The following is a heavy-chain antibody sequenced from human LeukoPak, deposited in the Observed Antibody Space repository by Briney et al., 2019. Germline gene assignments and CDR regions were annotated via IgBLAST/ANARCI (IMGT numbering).Heavy chain of an antibody. J-gene: IGHJ3*01. D-gene: IGHD6-19*01. CDR2: ISSSRSYI. V-gene: IGHV3-21*04. CDR1: GFTFSTCA. CDR3: ARGYSSATRGSGGGFDL. Sequence: GGSLRLSCAASGFTFSTCAMQGVRQAPGKGVEWVSSISSSRSYIYYADSVKRRFTISRDNAKTSLYLQMHRLRAEDPALYYCARGYSSATRGSGGGFDLWAQGTKVTVSS.